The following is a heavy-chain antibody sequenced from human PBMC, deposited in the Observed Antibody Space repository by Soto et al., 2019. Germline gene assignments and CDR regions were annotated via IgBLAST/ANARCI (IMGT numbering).Heavy chain of an antibody. CDR1: GGTFSSYT. CDR3: ARDLAFDI. J-gene: IGHJ3*02. Sequence: VKVSCKASGGTFSSYTISWVRQAPGQGLEWMGGIIPIFGTANYAQKFQGRVTITRDTSASTAYMELSSLRSEDTAVYYCARDLAFDIWGQGTMVTVSS. V-gene: IGHV1-69*05. CDR2: IIPIFGTA.